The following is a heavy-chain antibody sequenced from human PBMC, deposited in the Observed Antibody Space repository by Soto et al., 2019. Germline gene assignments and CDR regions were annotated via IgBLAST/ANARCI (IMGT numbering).Heavy chain of an antibody. CDR3: AGQYGEVRPYYFDY. Sequence: GGSLRLSCSASGFTFSSYSMNWVRQAPGKGLEWVSYISSSSSTIYYADSVKGRFTISRDNAKNSLYLQMNSLRAEDTAVYYCAGQYGEVRPYYFDYWGQGTLVTVSS. CDR1: GFTFSSYS. CDR2: ISSSSSTI. J-gene: IGHJ4*02. V-gene: IGHV3-48*01. D-gene: IGHD4-17*01.